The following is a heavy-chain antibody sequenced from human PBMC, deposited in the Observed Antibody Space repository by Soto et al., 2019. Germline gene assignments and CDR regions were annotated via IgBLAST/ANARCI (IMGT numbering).Heavy chain of an antibody. CDR2: INPNSGGT. CDR3: ARGGIAAAGMGGLRTYYYYGVDV. J-gene: IGHJ6*02. CDR1: GYTFTGYY. V-gene: IGHV1-2*02. Sequence: ASVKVSCKASGYTFTGYYMHWVRQAPGQGLEWMGWINPNSGGTNYAQKFQGRVTMTRDTSISTAYMELSRLRSDDTAVYYCARGGIAAAGMGGLRTYYYYGVDVWGQGTTVTVSS. D-gene: IGHD6-13*01.